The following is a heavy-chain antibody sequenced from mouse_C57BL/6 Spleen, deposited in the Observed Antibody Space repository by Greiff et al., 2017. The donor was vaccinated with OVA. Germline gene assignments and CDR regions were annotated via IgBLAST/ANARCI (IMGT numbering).Heavy chain of an antibody. CDR3: TRYTMVTKYAMDY. J-gene: IGHJ4*01. Sequence: QVQLQQSGAELVRPGASVTLSCKASGYTFTDYEMHWVKQTPVHGLEWIGAIDPETGGTAYNQKFKGKAILTADKSSSTAYMELRSLTSEDSAVYYCTRYTMVTKYAMDYWGQGTSVTVSS. CDR1: GYTFTDYE. CDR2: IDPETGGT. V-gene: IGHV1-15*01. D-gene: IGHD2-2*01.